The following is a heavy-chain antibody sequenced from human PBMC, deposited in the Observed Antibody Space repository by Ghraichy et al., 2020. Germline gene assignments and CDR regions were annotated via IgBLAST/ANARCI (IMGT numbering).Heavy chain of an antibody. J-gene: IGHJ4*02. CDR3: ARDRIAVGVPRPPYY. CDR2: IKQDGSEK. V-gene: IGHV3-7*05. CDR1: GFTFSSYW. Sequence: GGSLRLSCAASGFTFSSYWMSWVRQAPGKGLEWVANIKQDGSEKYYVDSVKGRFTISRDNAKNSLYLQMNSLRAEDTAVYYCARDRIAVGVPRPPYYWGQGTLVTVSS. D-gene: IGHD6-19*01.